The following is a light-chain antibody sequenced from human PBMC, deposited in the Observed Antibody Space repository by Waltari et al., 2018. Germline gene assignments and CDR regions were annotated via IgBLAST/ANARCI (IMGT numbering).Light chain of an antibody. CDR1: QGITNY. J-gene: IGKJ4*01. CDR2: SAS. Sequence: IQMTQSPSSLSASVGDRVTITCRASQGITNYLAWYQQRPGKPPRLLIYSASPLQSGVSSRFSGRGSGTDFTLTISRLQPEDVATYYCQKYDSVPLTFGGGTTVEIK. V-gene: IGKV1-27*01. CDR3: QKYDSVPLT.